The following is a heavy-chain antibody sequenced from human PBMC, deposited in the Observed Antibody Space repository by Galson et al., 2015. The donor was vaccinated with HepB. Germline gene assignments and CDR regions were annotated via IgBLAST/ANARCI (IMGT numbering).Heavy chain of an antibody. J-gene: IGHJ6*02. CDR1: GYTFTSYA. CDR3: ARARLLRFLEWLSAYYYYGMDV. Sequence: SVKVSCKASGYTFTSYAMHWVRQAPGQRLEWMGWINAGNGNTKYSQKFQGRVTITRDTSASTAYMELSSLRSEDTAVYYCARARLLRFLEWLSAYYYYGMDVWGQGTTVTVSS. D-gene: IGHD3-3*01. V-gene: IGHV1-3*01. CDR2: INAGNGNT.